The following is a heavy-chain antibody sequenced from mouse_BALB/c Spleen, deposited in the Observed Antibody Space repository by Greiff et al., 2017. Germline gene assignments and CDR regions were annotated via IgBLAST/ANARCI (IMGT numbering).Heavy chain of an antibody. D-gene: IGHD2-10*02. CDR1: GYAFSSSW. CDR3: AREYGNYVYFDY. J-gene: IGHJ2*01. Sequence: VQLQESGPELVKPGASVKISCKASGYAFSSSWMNWVKQRPGQGLEWIGRIYPGDGDTNYNGKFKGKATLTADKSSSTAYMQLSSLPSVDSAVYFCAREYGNYVYFDYWGQGTTLTVSS. CDR2: IYPGDGDT. V-gene: IGHV1-82*01.